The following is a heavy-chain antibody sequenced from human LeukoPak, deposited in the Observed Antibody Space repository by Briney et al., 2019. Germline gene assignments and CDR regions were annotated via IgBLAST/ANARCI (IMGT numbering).Heavy chain of an antibody. Sequence: GASVKVSCKASGYTFTSYGISWVRQAPGQGLEWMGWISAYNGNTNHAQKLQGRVTMTTDTSTSTAYMELRSLRSDDTAVYYCARPLEVGATPDAFDIWGQGTMVTVSS. CDR1: GYTFTSYG. V-gene: IGHV1-18*01. J-gene: IGHJ3*02. CDR3: ARPLEVGATPDAFDI. D-gene: IGHD1-26*01. CDR2: ISAYNGNT.